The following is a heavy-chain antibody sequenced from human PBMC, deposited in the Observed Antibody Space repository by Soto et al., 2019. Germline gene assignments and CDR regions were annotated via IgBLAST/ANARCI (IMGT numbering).Heavy chain of an antibody. CDR1: GFTFTDYY. J-gene: IGHJ4*02. CDR3: ARHRKLVPGEDS. CDR2: IDSSDTTI. V-gene: IGHV3-11*01. Sequence: QVQLVESGGGLVKPGGSLRLSCAASGFTFTDYYMSWIRQAPGKGLEWVSYIDSSDTTIYYADSVRGRFTVARDNAKNSLYLQMNSLRADDTAVYYRARHRKLVPGEDSWGQGTLVTVAS. D-gene: IGHD2-8*02.